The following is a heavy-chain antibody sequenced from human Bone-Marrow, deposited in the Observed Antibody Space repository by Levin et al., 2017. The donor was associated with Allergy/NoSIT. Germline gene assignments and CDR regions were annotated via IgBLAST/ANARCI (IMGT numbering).Heavy chain of an antibody. J-gene: IGHJ4*02. CDR3: ARVIAVAGTVMFDY. V-gene: IGHV7-4-1*02. CDR1: GYTFTSYA. Sequence: ASVKVSCKASGYTFTSYAMNWVRQAPGQGLEWMGWINTNTGNPTYAQGFTGRFVFSLDTSVSTAYLQISSLKAEDTAVYYCARVIAVAGTVMFDYWGQGTLVTVSS. D-gene: IGHD6-19*01. CDR2: INTNTGNP.